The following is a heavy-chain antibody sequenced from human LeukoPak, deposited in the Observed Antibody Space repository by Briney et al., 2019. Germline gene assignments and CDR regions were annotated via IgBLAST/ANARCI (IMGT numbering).Heavy chain of an antibody. CDR1: GFTFNNYA. V-gene: IGHV3-23*01. Sequence: PGGSLRLSCVASGFTFNNYAMSRVRQAPGKGLEWVSSISGSGPSTDYTDAVKGRFIISRDKSKNMLHLQMNSLRAEDTALYYCARLPTFYYDSSGYHYDYWGQGTLVTVSS. J-gene: IGHJ4*02. CDR2: ISGSGPST. D-gene: IGHD3-22*01. CDR3: ARLPTFYYDSSGYHYDY.